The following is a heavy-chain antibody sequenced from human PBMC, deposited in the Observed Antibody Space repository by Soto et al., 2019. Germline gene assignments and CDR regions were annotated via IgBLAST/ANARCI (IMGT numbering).Heavy chain of an antibody. D-gene: IGHD3-3*01. J-gene: IGHJ5*02. Sequence: GESLKISCKGSGYSFTSYWISWVRQMPGKGLEWMGRIDPSDSYTNYSPSFQGHVTISADKSISTAYLQWSSLKASDTAMYYCARLGGYDFWSGYPPGWFDPWGQGTLVTVS. V-gene: IGHV5-10-1*01. CDR3: ARLGGYDFWSGYPPGWFDP. CDR2: IDPSDSYT. CDR1: GYSFTSYW.